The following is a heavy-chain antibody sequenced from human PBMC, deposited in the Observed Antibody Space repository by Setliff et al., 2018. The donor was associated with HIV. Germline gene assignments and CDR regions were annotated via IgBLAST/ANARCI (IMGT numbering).Heavy chain of an antibody. J-gene: IGHJ4*02. CDR1: GGSIGSTNYY. CDR2: IYYSGTT. D-gene: IGHD6-13*01. V-gene: IGHV4-39*07. Sequence: SETLSLTCTVSGGSIGSTNYYWGWIRQTPGKGLEWIGSIYYSGTTYYNPSLKSRVTMSVDTSTSRLSLKVHSVTAADTAMYYCARGSHGTSWTDYWGQGTLVTVS. CDR3: ARGSHGTSWTDY.